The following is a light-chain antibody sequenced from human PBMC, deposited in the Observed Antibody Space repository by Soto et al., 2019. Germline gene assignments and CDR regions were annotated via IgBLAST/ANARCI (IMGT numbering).Light chain of an antibody. CDR3: QHYGNSLT. CDR2: GAS. CDR1: QSVSSSH. Sequence: DIVLTQSPGTLSLSPGASVTLSCRASQSVSSSHLAWYQQKPGQAPRLFIYGASRRATGIPDRFSGSGSGTDFTLTISRLQPEDFAVYSCQHYGNSLTFGGGTKVEIK. V-gene: IGKV3-20*01. J-gene: IGKJ4*01.